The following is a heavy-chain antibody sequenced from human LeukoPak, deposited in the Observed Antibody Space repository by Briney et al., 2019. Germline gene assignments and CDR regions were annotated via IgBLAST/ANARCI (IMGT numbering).Heavy chain of an antibody. CDR3: AGGRTYYYDTSGYYPSIYYGMDV. J-gene: IGHJ6*02. CDR2: INHGEST. V-gene: IGHV4-34*01. CDR1: GGSFSGYY. D-gene: IGHD3-22*01. Sequence: PSETLSLTCAVSGGSFSGYYWYWIRQPPGKGLEWIGEINHGESTNYNPSLKSRATLSVDTSKNQFSLKLTSVTAADTAVYYCAGGRTYYYDTSGYYPSIYYGMDVWGQGTTVIVSS.